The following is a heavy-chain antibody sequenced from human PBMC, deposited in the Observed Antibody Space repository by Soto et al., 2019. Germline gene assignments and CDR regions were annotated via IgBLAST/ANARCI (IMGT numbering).Heavy chain of an antibody. CDR3: TSDSKNPYCGGGSCYSSPDAFDI. CDR1: GFTFSSYG. D-gene: IGHD2-15*01. J-gene: IGHJ3*02. CDR2: IWYDGSNK. Sequence: QVQLVESGGGVVQPGRSLRLSCAASGFTFSSYGMHWVRQAPGKGLEWVAVIWYDGSNKYYADSVKGRFTISRDNSKNTLYLQMNSLRAEDTAVYYCTSDSKNPYCGGGSCYSSPDAFDIWGQGTMVTVSS. V-gene: IGHV3-33*01.